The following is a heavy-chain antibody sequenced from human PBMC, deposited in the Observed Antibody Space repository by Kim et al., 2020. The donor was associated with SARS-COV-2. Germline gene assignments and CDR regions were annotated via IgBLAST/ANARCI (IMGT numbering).Heavy chain of an antibody. CDR3: AGAPYGSGSFDY. J-gene: IGHJ4*02. CDR2: IFYSGST. Sequence: SETLSLTCTVSGGFISSGGHYWSWIRQHPGKGLEWIGYIFYSGSTYYNPSLKSRVTISVDTSKNQLSLKLSSVTAADTAVFYCAGAPYGSGSFDYWGQGTLVTVSS. CDR1: GGFISSGGHY. V-gene: IGHV4-31*03. D-gene: IGHD3-10*01.